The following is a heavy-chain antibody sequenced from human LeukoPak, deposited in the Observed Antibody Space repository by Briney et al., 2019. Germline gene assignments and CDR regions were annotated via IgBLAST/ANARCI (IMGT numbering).Heavy chain of an antibody. CDR3: ARHVEQWLTPFDY. CDR1: VGSISSYY. J-gene: IGHJ4*02. V-gene: IGHV4-59*08. CDR2: IYYSGRT. Sequence: SETLSLTCTVSVGSISSYYWSWIRQPPGKALEWIGYIYYSGRTNYNPSLKSRVTISVDTSKNQFSLKLTSVTAADTAVYYCARHVEQWLTPFDYWGQGTLVTVSS. D-gene: IGHD6-19*01.